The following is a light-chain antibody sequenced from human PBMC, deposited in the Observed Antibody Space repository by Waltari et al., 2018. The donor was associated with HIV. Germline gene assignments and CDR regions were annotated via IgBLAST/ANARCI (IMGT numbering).Light chain of an antibody. CDR1: SSNIGNNY. V-gene: IGLV1-47*01. J-gene: IGLJ3*02. CDR3: AAWDDSLSGPV. CDR2: RSN. Sequence: QSVLTQPASASGTPGQRVTFSCSGSSSNIGNNYVYWSQQLPGTAPKVLIYRSNQRPSGVPDRFSGSKSGTSASLAISGLRSEDEADYYCAAWDDSLSGPVFGGGTKVTVL.